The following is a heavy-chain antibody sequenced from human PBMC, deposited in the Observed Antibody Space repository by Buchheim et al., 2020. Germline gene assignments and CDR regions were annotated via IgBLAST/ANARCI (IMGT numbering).Heavy chain of an antibody. J-gene: IGHJ4*02. CDR3: ARIGNYYDSSGYWRDYFDY. CDR1: GFSLSTSGMR. D-gene: IGHD3-22*01. Sequence: QVTLKESGPALVKPTQTLTLTCTFSGFSLSTSGMRVSWIRQPPGKALEWLARNDWDDDKFYSTSLKTRVTISKDTSKNQVVLTMTNMDPVDTATYYCARIGNYYDSSGYWRDYFDYWGQGTL. CDR2: NDWDDDK. V-gene: IGHV2-70*04.